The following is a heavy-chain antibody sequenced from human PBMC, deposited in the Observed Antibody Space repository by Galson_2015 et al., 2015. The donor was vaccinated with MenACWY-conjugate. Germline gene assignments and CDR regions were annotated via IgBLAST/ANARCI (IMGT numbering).Heavy chain of an antibody. Sequence: SVKVSCKASGDSFNTYSFNWIRQAPGQGPEWLGGIIPVFHPTDYAQRFQGRLTITADESTSTVYMELSSLRSDDTAIYYCARPGGDYEQRTFFDYWGQGTLVTVSS. J-gene: IGHJ4*02. V-gene: IGHV1-69*13. CDR3: ARPGGDYEQRTFFDY. CDR2: IIPVFHPT. CDR1: GDSFNTYS. D-gene: IGHD4-17*01.